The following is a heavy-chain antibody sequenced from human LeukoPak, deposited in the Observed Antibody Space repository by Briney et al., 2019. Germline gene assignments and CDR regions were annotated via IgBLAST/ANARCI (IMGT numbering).Heavy chain of an antibody. CDR2: MNPNSGNT. CDR1: GYTFTSYD. V-gene: IGHV1-8*02. J-gene: IGHJ6*02. CDR3: ARGWPDHDYGDYGAGMDV. D-gene: IGHD4-17*01. Sequence: GASVKVSCKASGYTFTSYDINWVRQATGQGLEWMGWMNPNSGNTGYAQKFQGRVTMTRNTSISTAYMELSSLRSEDTAVYYCARGWPDHDYGDYGAGMDVWGQGTTVTVSS.